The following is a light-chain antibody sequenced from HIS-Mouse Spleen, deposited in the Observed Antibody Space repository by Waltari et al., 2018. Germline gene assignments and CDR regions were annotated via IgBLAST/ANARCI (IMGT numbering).Light chain of an antibody. Sequence: QSALTQPASVSGSPGQSTAISCTGTRSDVGGYNYVAWYQQHPGKAPKLMIYDVSNRPSGVSNRFSGSKSGNTASLTISGLQAEDEADYYCSSYTSSSTQVFGGGTKLTVL. CDR3: SSYTSSSTQV. CDR1: RSDVGGYNY. J-gene: IGLJ3*02. CDR2: DVS. V-gene: IGLV2-14*03.